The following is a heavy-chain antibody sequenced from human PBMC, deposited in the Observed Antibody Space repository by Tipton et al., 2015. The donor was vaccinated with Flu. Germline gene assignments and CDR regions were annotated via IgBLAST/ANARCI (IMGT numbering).Heavy chain of an antibody. CDR1: GGNFMNYA. Sequence: LVQSGAEVKKPGSSVRVSCKASGGNFMNYAISWVRQAPGQGLDWMGRIVPILGMTNYAQRFEGRVTITADRSTSTAYMELRSLTSKDTAVYYCARGVAGTGNWYIDLWGRGTLVTVSS. J-gene: IGHJ2*01. CDR3: ARGVAGTGNWYIDL. CDR2: IVPILGMT. V-gene: IGHV1-69*04. D-gene: IGHD6-19*01.